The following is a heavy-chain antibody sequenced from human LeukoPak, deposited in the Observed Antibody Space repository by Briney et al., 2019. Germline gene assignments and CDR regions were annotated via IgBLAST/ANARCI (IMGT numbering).Heavy chain of an antibody. CDR1: GFTFDDYA. CDR3: AKDIQERYSSSGYFDY. CDR2: ISWDGGST. Sequence: PGGSLRLSCAASGFTFDDYAMHWVRQAPGKGLEWVSLISWDGGSTYYADSVKGRFTISRDNSKNSLYLQMNSLRAEDTALYYCAKDIQERYSSSGYFDYWGQGTLVTVSS. D-gene: IGHD6-6*01. V-gene: IGHV3-43D*03. J-gene: IGHJ4*02.